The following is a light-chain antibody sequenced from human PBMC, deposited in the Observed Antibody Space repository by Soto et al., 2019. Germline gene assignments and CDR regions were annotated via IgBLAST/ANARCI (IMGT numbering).Light chain of an antibody. V-gene: IGKV1-39*01. CDR3: QQRYSTPRLT. Sequence: DIQMTQSPSSLSASVGDRVTITCRASQSISSYLNWYQQKPGKAPKLLIYAASSLQSGVPSTFIGGASWTTLTLTISSLQHEDVATYYCQQRYSTPRLTFGGGTKLEIK. CDR2: AAS. CDR1: QSISSY. J-gene: IGKJ4*01.